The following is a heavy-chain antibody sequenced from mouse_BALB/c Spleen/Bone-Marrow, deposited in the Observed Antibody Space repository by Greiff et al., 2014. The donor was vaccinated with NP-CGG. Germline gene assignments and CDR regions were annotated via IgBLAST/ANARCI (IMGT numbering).Heavy chain of an antibody. CDR3: ACSQNSGYAMDY. V-gene: IGHV1S135*01. CDR1: GYSFTDYY. J-gene: IGHJ4*01. Sequence: EVQLQQSGPELVKPGASVKVSCKASGYSFTDYYMYWVKQSHGKSLEWIGYIDSYNGGTSYNQKFKGKATLTVDKSSSTAFVHLKGLTSEDAAVYYYACSQNSGYAMDYWGQGTSVTVSA. D-gene: IGHD3-1*01. CDR2: IDSYNGGT.